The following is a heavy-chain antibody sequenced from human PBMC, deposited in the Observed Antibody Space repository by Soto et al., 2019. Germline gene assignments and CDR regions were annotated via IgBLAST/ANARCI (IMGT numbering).Heavy chain of an antibody. Sequence: GGSLRLSCAASGFTFSSYSMNWVRQAPGKGLEWVSYISSSSSTIYYADSVKGRFTISRDNAKNSLYLQMNSLRAEDTAVYYCASLYSGYDKPIDYWGQGTLVTVSS. V-gene: IGHV3-48*01. J-gene: IGHJ4*02. CDR1: GFTFSSYS. CDR3: ASLYSGYDKPIDY. D-gene: IGHD5-12*01. CDR2: ISSSSSTI.